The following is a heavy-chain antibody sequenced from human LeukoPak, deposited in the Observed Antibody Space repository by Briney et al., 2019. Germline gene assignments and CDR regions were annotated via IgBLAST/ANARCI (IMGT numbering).Heavy chain of an antibody. CDR3: GRKAGDCGGNSCYSIDY. V-gene: IGHV1-69*05. Sequence: ASVKVSCKVSGYTFTDCDINWVRQATGQGLEWMGGIIPIFGTANYAQKFQGRVTITTDESTSTAYMEVSSLRSEDTAVYYCGRKAGDCGGNSCYSIDYWGQGTLVTVSS. CDR2: IIPIFGTA. D-gene: IGHD2-15*01. J-gene: IGHJ4*02. CDR1: GYTFTDCD.